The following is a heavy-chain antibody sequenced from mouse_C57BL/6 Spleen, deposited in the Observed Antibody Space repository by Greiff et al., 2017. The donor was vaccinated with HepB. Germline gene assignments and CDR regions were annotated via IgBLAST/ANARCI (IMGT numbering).Heavy chain of an antibody. J-gene: IGHJ4*01. Sequence: VQLQQPGAELVKPGASVKLSCKASGYTFTSYWMHWVKQRPGQGLEWIGMIHPNSGSTNYNEKFKSKATLTVDKSSSTAYMQLSSLTSEDSAVYDCARETVVARGYAMDYWGQGTSVTVSS. CDR2: IHPNSGST. D-gene: IGHD1-1*01. CDR1: GYTFTSYW. CDR3: ARETVVARGYAMDY. V-gene: IGHV1-64*01.